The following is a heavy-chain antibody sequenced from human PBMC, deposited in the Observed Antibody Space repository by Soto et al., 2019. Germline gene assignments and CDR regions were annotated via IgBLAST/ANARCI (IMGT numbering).Heavy chain of an antibody. CDR3: ARGLNIVVVPAAINVPNWFDP. D-gene: IGHD2-2*01. Sequence: PSETLSLTCAVYGGSFGGYYWSWIRQPPGKGLEWIGEINHSGSTNYNPSLKSRVTISVDTSKNQFSLKLSSVTAADTAVYYCARGLNIVVVPAAINVPNWFDPWGQGTLVTVSS. V-gene: IGHV4-34*01. J-gene: IGHJ5*02. CDR2: INHSGST. CDR1: GGSFGGYY.